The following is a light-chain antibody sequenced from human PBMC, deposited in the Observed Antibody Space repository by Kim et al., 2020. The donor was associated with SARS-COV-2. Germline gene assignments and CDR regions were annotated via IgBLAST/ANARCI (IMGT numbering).Light chain of an antibody. CDR2: GAS. Sequence: EIVLTQSPGTLSLSPGESATLSCRASQSVTSNYLAWYQQKPGQAPRLLIYGASSRATGIPDRFSGSGSGRDFSLIIRRLEPEDFAVYYCQQYVGSPTFGQGTKLELK. V-gene: IGKV3-20*01. J-gene: IGKJ2*01. CDR1: QSVTSNY. CDR3: QQYVGSPT.